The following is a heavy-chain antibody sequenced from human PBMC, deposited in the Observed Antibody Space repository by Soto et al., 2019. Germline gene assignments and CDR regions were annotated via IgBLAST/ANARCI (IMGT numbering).Heavy chain of an antibody. J-gene: IGHJ4*02. CDR1: GYSFTSYW. CDR2: IDPSDSYT. D-gene: IGHD3-3*01. Sequence: GESLKISCKGSGYSFTSYWISWVRQMPGKGLEWMGRIDPSDSYTNYSPSFQGHVTISADKSISTAYLQWSSLKASDTAMYYCAILGAGPNYDFWSGYGNDYWGQGTLVTVSS. CDR3: AILGAGPNYDFWSGYGNDY. V-gene: IGHV5-10-1*01.